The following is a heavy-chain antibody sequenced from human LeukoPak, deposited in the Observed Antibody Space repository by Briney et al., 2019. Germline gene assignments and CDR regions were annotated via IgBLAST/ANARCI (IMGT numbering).Heavy chain of an antibody. CDR1: GGSISSSTYY. D-gene: IGHD3-10*01. Sequence: SETLSLTCTVSGGSISSSTYYWGWIRQPPGKGLEWIGSIYYSGATYYNPSLKSRVTMSVDTSKNQFPLKLTSVTAADTAVYYCARLGLWLRLVDYWGQGTLVTVSS. CDR2: IYYSGAT. V-gene: IGHV4-39*01. CDR3: ARLGLWLRLVDY. J-gene: IGHJ4*02.